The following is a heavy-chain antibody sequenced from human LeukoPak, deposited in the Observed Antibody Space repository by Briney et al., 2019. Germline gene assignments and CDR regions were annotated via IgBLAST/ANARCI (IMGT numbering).Heavy chain of an antibody. CDR3: ARRLIIRGRFND. CDR1: GGSFTDCF. CDR2: INHVGST. J-gene: IGHJ4*02. Sequence: NASETLSLTCGVYGGSFTDCFWSWVRQPPGKRLEWIGEINHVGSTNYNPSLKSRVTLSVDKSTNQVSLNLTSVTVADTAVYYCARRLIIRGRFNDWGQGTLVTVSP. V-gene: IGHV4-34*01. D-gene: IGHD3-10*01.